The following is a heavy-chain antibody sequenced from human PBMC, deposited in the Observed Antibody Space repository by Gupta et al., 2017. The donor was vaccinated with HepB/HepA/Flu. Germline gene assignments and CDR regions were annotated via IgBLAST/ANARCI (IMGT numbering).Heavy chain of an antibody. CDR1: GGSISINNYY. D-gene: IGHD1-1*01. CDR2: SYYRGSA. J-gene: IGHJ4*02. CDR3: ARYNDNNDALDC. V-gene: IGHV4-31*03. Sequence: QVQLQESGPGLVKPSQTLSLTCSVSGGSISINNYYGSWIRQQTGKGLEWIGYSYYRGSAYYNPSLQSRITISVDTSKNQFSLKRTSVTAADTAVYYCARYNDNNDALDCWGQGNLVTVSS.